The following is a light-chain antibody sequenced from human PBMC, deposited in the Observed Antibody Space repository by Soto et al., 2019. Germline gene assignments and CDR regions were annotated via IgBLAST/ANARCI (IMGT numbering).Light chain of an antibody. CDR1: QSISVY. V-gene: IGKV1-39*01. CDR2: STL. CDR3: QQTYRSPS. J-gene: IGKJ1*01. Sequence: DIQLTQSPSSLSASVGDRVTISCRASQSISVYLSWYQQKPGKAPNLHIYSTLSLQTGVPSRFSGSESATYFTLIISGLQPEDVATYYCQQTYRSPSFGLGTKVEIK.